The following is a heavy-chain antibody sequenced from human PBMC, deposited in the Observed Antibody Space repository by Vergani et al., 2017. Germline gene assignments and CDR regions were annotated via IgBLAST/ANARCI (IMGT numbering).Heavy chain of an antibody. CDR2: IIPILGIA. J-gene: IGHJ6*02. CDR3: ARETPNYGDYGMDV. CDR1: GGTFSSYA. Sequence: QVQLVQSGAEVKKPGSSVKVSCKASGGTFSSYAISWVRQAPGQGLEWMGRIIPILGIANYAQKFQGKVTITADKSTSTAYMELSGLRSEDTAVYYCARETPNYGDYGMDVWGQGTTVTVSS. D-gene: IGHD4-17*01. V-gene: IGHV1-69*04.